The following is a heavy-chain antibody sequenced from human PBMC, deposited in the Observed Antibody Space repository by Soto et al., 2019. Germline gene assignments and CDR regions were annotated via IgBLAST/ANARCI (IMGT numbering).Heavy chain of an antibody. CDR3: SRGGYSYGGDYYYGMDV. CDR2: TYYRYKWYN. Sequence: PSQTLSLTCVISGDRVSSNIPAWNWIRQSPSRGLEWLGRTYYRYKWYNDYAVSVKRRITINPDTYKKQFSLQLISVTPEDTVVYYCSRGGYSYGGDYYYGMDVWGQGTTVTVSS. V-gene: IGHV6-1*01. J-gene: IGHJ6*02. D-gene: IGHD5-18*01. CDR1: GDRVSSNIPA.